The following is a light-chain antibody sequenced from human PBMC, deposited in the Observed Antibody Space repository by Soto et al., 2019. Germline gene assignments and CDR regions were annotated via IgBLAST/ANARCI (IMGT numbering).Light chain of an antibody. CDR1: SSDVGGYNY. V-gene: IGLV2-14*01. Sequence: SVLTKPASVYGSPGQAITISCTGTSSDVGGYNYVSWYQQHPGKAPKFMIYDVSNRPSGVSNRFSGSKSGNTASLTISGLQAEDEADYYCSSYTTSNTRQIVFGTGTKVTVL. CDR2: DVS. CDR3: SSYTTSNTRQIV. J-gene: IGLJ1*01.